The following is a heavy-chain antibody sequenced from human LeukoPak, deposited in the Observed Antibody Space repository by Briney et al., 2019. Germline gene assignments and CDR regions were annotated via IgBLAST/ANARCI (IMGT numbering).Heavy chain of an antibody. CDR2: IYTSGNT. CDR3: ARENSGNYRGFDY. Sequence: SETLSLTCTVSGGSISSYYWSWIRQPAGKGLEWIGRIYTSGNTNYNPSLKSRVTMSVDTSKNQFSLKLTSMTAADTAVYYCARENSGNYRGFDYWGQGILVTVSS. V-gene: IGHV4-4*07. J-gene: IGHJ4*02. CDR1: GGSISSYY. D-gene: IGHD1-26*01.